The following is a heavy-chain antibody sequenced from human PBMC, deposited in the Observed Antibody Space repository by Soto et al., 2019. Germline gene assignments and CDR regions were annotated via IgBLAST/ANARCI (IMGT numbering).Heavy chain of an antibody. CDR1: GYTFTGYY. CDR3: AKSTGRGDYYYYYGMDV. Sequence: ASVKASCKSSGYTFTGYYMYWVRQAPGQGLEWMGWINPNSGDTNYAQKFQGWVTMTRDTSISTAYMELSRLRSDDTAVYYCAKSTGRGDYYYYYGMDVWGQGTTVTVSS. CDR2: INPNSGDT. D-gene: IGHD1-1*01. J-gene: IGHJ6*02. V-gene: IGHV1-2*04.